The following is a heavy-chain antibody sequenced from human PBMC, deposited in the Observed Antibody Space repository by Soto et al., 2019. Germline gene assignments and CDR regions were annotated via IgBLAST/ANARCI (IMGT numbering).Heavy chain of an antibody. CDR2: IYYSGST. V-gene: IGHV4-39*01. D-gene: IGHD6-13*01. CDR3: ARHGGGYSSSWYPAHGNWFDP. J-gene: IGHJ5*02. Sequence: QLQLQESGPGLVKPSETLSLTCTVSGGSISSSSYYWGWIRQPPGKGLEWIGSIYYSGSTYYNPSLTSRVTISVDTSKNQVSLKLSSVTAADTAVYYCARHGGGYSSSWYPAHGNWFDPWGQGTLVTVSS. CDR1: GGSISSSSYY.